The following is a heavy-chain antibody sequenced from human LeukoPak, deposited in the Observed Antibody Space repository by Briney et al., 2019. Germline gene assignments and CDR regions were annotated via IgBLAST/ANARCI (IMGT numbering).Heavy chain of an antibody. D-gene: IGHD6-13*01. CDR3: AKRRAAAGTTREFDH. CDR1: GFTFSSYA. Sequence: GGSLRLSCAASGFTFSSYAMSWVRQAPGKGLEWVSAISGSGGSTYYADSVKGRFTISRDNSKNTLYLQMNSLRAEDTAVYYCAKRRAAAGTTREFDHWGQGTLVTVSS. J-gene: IGHJ4*02. V-gene: IGHV3-23*01. CDR2: ISGSGGST.